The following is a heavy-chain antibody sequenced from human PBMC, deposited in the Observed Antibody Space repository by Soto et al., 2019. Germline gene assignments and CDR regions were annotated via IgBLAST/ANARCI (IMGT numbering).Heavy chain of an antibody. CDR2: IYYGGTT. D-gene: IGHD2-2*01. V-gene: IGHV4-30-4*06. Sequence: QHPGKGLEWIGYIYYGGTTYYNPSLKSRVTISVDKSKNQFSLKLSSVTAADTAVFFFQAEDGIRAVRSVSAFLLNRSSDL. CDR3: QAEDGIRAVRSVSAFLLNRSSDL. J-gene: IGHJ2*01.